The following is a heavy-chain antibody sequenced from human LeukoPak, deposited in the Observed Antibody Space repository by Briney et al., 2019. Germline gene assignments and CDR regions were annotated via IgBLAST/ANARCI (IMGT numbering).Heavy chain of an antibody. J-gene: IGHJ4*02. CDR2: IKQDGSEK. CDR1: GFTFSSYW. V-gene: IGHV3-7*01. CDR3: ARDYTGGWNDY. Sequence: GGSLRLSCAASGFTFSSYWMSWVRQAPGKGLEWVANIKQDGSEKYYVDSVKGRFIIPRDNAKESLYLQMNSLRAEDTAVYYCARDYTGGWNDYWGQGIRVTVSS. D-gene: IGHD7-27*01.